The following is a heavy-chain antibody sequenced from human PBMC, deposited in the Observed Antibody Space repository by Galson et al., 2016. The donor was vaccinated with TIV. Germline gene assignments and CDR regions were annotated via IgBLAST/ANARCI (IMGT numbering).Heavy chain of an antibody. Sequence: ETLSLTCAVYGGSLSDYYWSWIRQPPGKGLEWIGELNHSGHTHHNPSLKSRVTISSDTSKNQFSLTLTSVTAADTALFYCARVRRGNVGVVDATDAFDIWDQGTMVTVSS. CDR2: LNHSGHT. J-gene: IGHJ3*02. CDR3: ARVRRGNVGVVDATDAFDI. CDR1: GGSLSDYY. D-gene: IGHD2-15*01. V-gene: IGHV4-34*01.